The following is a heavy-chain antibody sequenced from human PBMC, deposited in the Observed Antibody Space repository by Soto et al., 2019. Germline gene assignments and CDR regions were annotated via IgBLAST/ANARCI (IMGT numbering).Heavy chain of an antibody. CDR3: ARKNYSADSGFYDY. D-gene: IGHD3-22*01. Sequence: PGGSLRLSCAASGFSFSRHSMNWVRQAPGKGLEWVSSISPTSEYIYHADSVKGRFTISRDNAKNSLYLQMDSLRADDTAVYYCARKNYSADSGFYDYWGQGALVTVS. CDR2: ISPTSEYI. V-gene: IGHV3-21*01. CDR1: GFSFSRHS. J-gene: IGHJ4*02.